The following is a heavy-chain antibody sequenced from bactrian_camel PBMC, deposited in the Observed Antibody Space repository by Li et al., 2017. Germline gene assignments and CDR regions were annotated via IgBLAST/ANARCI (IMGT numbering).Heavy chain of an antibody. Sequence: HVQLVESGGGLVQPGGSLRLSCAASGFTFSNNWMHWVRQAPGKGLEWVSSINTGDGSTNSADSVKGRFTISRDNIKNTLYLQLNSLKTEDTAMYYCVKGQSELWDFGYWGQGTQVTVS. CDR3: VKGQSELWDFGY. CDR2: INTGDGST. V-gene: IGHV3S1*01. J-gene: IGHJ6*01. CDR1: GFTFSNNW. D-gene: IGHD5*01.